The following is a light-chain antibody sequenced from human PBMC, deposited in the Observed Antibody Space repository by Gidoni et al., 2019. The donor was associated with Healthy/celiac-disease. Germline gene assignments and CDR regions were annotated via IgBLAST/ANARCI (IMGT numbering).Light chain of an antibody. CDR1: QSISSY. J-gene: IGKJ2*01. V-gene: IGKV1-39*01. CDR2: AAS. Sequence: DIQMTQSPSSLSASVGDRVTITCRASQSISSYLNWYQQKPGKAPKLLIYAASSGSGTDFTLTISSLQPEDFATYYCQQSYSTPRTFGQGTKLEIK. CDR3: QQSYSTPRT.